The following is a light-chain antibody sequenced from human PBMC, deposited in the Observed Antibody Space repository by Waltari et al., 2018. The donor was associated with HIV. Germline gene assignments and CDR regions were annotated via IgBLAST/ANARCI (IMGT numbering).Light chain of an antibody. Sequence: ILMTQSPSSLAASAGDRVNITCQASQDIRNSLNWYQQKPGKAPKLLIYGASNLETGVPPRFSGGGSGTDFLLTITSLEPEDIATYYCQQYHDFPRTFGQGTKLDI. CDR2: GAS. CDR3: QQYHDFPRT. J-gene: IGKJ2*01. V-gene: IGKV1-33*01. CDR1: QDIRNS.